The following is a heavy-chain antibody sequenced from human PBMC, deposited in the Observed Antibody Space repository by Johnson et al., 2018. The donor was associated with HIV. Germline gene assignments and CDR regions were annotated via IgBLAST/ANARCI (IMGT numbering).Heavy chain of an antibody. CDR1: GFTFSDYY. CDR3: AKDSATDPFDL. Sequence: QVQLVESGGGVVKPGGSLRLSCAASGFTFSDYYMRWIRQAPGKGLEWVSYITSTGITVYYAASVKGRFTVSRDNAKNSLYLQMNSLRAEDTAVYYCAKDSATDPFDLWGQGTMVTVSS. D-gene: IGHD6-25*01. J-gene: IGHJ3*01. V-gene: IGHV3-11*04. CDR2: ITSTGITV.